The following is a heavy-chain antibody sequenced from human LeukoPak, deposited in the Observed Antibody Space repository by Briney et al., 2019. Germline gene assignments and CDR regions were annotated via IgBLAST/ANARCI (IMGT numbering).Heavy chain of an antibody. CDR3: ATSRTLDH. J-gene: IGHJ4*02. CDR1: GFTISSYW. V-gene: IGHV3-7*05. CDR2: IKKDGSEK. Sequence: GGSLRLSCAAPGFTISSYWMNWGRQAPGKGLEWVANIKKDGSEKYYVDSVKCRFTISRDNAKSSLYLQMNSLRVEDTAVYYCATSRTLDHWGQGTLVTVSS.